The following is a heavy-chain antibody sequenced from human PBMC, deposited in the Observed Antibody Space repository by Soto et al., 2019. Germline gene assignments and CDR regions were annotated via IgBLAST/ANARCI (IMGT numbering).Heavy chain of an antibody. Sequence: GGSLRLSCAASGFTFSSYAMSWVRQAPGKGLEWVSAISGSGGSTYYADSVKGRFTISTDNSKNTLYLQMNSLRAEDTAVYYCAKVFGAQLMPHWFDPWGQGTLVTVSS. V-gene: IGHV3-23*01. J-gene: IGHJ5*02. CDR3: AKVFGAQLMPHWFDP. CDR2: ISGSGGST. CDR1: GFTFSSYA. D-gene: IGHD3-10*01.